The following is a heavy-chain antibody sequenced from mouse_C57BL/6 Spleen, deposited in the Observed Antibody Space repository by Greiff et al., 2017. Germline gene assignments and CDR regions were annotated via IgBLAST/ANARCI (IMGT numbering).Heavy chain of an antibody. CDR1: GFTFSDYG. CDR3: ARVAGTDYFDD. J-gene: IGHJ2*01. Sequence: EVHLVESGGGLVKPGGSLKLSCAASGFTFSDYGMHWVRQAPEKGLEWVAYISSGSSTIYYADTVKGRFTITRDNAKNTLFLQMNSLRSEDTAMYYCARVAGTDYFDDWGKGTTLTVSS. D-gene: IGHD4-1*01. CDR2: ISSGSSTI. V-gene: IGHV5-17*01.